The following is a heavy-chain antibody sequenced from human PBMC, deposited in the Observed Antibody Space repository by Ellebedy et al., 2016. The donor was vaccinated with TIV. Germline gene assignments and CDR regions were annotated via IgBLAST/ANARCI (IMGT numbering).Heavy chain of an antibody. CDR2: IYPGDSDT. CDR1: GYSFTSYW. V-gene: IGHV5-51*01. J-gene: IGHJ4*02. CDR3: ARYKLRYLGRSHLELDY. Sequence: PGGSLRLSCKGSGYSFTSYWIGWVRQMPGKGLEWMGIIYPGDSDTRYSPSFQGQVTISADKSISTAYLQWSSLKASDTAMYYCARYKLRYLGRSHLELDYWGQGTLVTVSS. D-gene: IGHD1-1*01.